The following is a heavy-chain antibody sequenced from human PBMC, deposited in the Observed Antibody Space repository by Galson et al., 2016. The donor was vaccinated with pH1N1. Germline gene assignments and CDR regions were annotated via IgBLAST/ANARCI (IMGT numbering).Heavy chain of an antibody. CDR1: GFSLSTSGVG. Sequence: PALVKPTQTLTLTCTFSGFSLSTSGVGVGWIRQPPGKALEWLALIYWNDDKRYSPSLKSRLTITQDTSKNQVVLTMTNMDPVDTATYYCAHSLYGDYVGWFAPWGQVTLVTVSS. J-gene: IGHJ5*02. V-gene: IGHV2-5*01. D-gene: IGHD4-17*01. CDR2: IYWNDDK. CDR3: AHSLYGDYVGWFAP.